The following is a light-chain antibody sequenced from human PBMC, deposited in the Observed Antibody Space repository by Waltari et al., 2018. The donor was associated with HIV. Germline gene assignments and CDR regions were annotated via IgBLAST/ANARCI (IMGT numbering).Light chain of an antibody. CDR1: QSVSSY. Sequence: EIVLTQSPAPLSLSPGESATLPCRASQSVSSYLAWYQQKPGQAPRLLIYDASNRATGIPARFSGSGSGTDFTLTISSLEPEDFAVYYCQQRRNWTPLTFGGGTKVEIK. J-gene: IGKJ4*01. V-gene: IGKV3-11*01. CDR2: DAS. CDR3: QQRRNWTPLT.